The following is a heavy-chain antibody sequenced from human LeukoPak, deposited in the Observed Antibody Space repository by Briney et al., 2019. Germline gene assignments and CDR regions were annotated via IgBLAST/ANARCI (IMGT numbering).Heavy chain of an antibody. CDR2: ISGSGGST. D-gene: IGHD2-2*01. CDR1: GGSFSGYY. Sequence: ETLSLTCAVYGGSFSGYYWSWVRQAPGKGLEWVSAISGSGGSTYYADSVKGRFTISRDNSKNTLYLQMNSLRAEDTAVYYCAKDRLVVPAAATYFDYWGQGTLVTVSS. CDR3: AKDRLVVPAAATYFDY. J-gene: IGHJ4*02. V-gene: IGHV3-23*01.